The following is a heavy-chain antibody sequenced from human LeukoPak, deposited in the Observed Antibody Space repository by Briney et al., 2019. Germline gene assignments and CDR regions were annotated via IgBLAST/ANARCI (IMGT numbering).Heavy chain of an antibody. D-gene: IGHD2/OR15-2a*01. J-gene: IGHJ3*02. Sequence: SSETLSLTCTVSGGSISSYYWSWIRQPAGEGREWMGRIYTSGSTNYNPSLKSRVTMSVDTSKNQFSLKLSSVTAADTAVYYCARSPIYPDAFDIWGQGTMVTVSS. V-gene: IGHV4-4*07. CDR3: ARSPIYPDAFDI. CDR1: GGSISSYY. CDR2: IYTSGST.